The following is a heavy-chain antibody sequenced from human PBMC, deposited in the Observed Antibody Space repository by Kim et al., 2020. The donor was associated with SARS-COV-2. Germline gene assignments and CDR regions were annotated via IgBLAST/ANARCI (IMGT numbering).Heavy chain of an antibody. CDR3: ARDLPIFGV. V-gene: IGHV1-69*01. Sequence: GTANYAQKFQGRVTITADESTSTAYMELSSLRSEDTAVYYCARDLPIFGVWGQGTTVTVSS. J-gene: IGHJ6*02. CDR2: GTA. D-gene: IGHD3-3*01.